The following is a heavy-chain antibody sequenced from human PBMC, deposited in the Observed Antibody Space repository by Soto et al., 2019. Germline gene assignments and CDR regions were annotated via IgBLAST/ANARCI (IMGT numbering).Heavy chain of an antibody. Sequence: PGGSLRLSCAASGFTFSNAWMSWVRQAPGKGLEWVGRIKSNTEGATTDYAAPVKGRFTISRDDSKNTLYLQMNSLRAEDTAVYYCARVFLIAARHGMDVWGQGTTVTVSS. D-gene: IGHD6-6*01. CDR1: GFTFSNAW. CDR3: ARVFLIAARHGMDV. CDR2: IKSNTEGATT. J-gene: IGHJ6*02. V-gene: IGHV3-15*05.